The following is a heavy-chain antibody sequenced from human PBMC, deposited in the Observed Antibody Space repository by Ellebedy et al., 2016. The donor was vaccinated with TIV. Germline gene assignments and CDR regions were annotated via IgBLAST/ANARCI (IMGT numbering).Heavy chain of an antibody. Sequence: GESLKISCAASGFTFSSYWMSWLRQAPGKGPEWVANIKQDGSEKYYVDSVKGRFTISRDNAKRSLHLQMNSLRAEDTAVYYCTRATPGGELDLWGQGILVTVSS. J-gene: IGHJ5*02. CDR1: GFTFSSYW. D-gene: IGHD1-14*01. V-gene: IGHV3-7*03. CDR2: IKQDGSEK. CDR3: TRATPGGELDL.